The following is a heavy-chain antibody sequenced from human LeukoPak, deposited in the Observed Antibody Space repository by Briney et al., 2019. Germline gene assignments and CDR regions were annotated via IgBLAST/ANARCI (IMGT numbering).Heavy chain of an antibody. CDR1: GFTFTSSA. D-gene: IGHD3-22*01. CDR2: IVVGSGNT. Sequence: SVKVSCKASGFTFTSSAVQWVRQARGQRLEWIGWIVVGSGNTNYAQKFQERVTITRDMSTSTAYMELSSLRSEDTAVYYCARVYYYDSSGYLGVHPYPYYYYGMDVWGQGTTVTVSS. CDR3: ARVYYYDSSGYLGVHPYPYYYYGMDV. J-gene: IGHJ6*02. V-gene: IGHV1-58*01.